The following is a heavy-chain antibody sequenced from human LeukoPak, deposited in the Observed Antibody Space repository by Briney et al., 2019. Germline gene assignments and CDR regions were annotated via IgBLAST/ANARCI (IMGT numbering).Heavy chain of an antibody. J-gene: IGHJ4*02. CDR3: ARGGYSFDY. CDR1: GFSLSGYW. D-gene: IGHD5-12*01. V-gene: IGHV3-7*01. CDR2: LHADGNEK. Sequence: PGGSLRLSCAAYGFSLSGYWMSWVRQAPGKGVEWVARLHADGNEKYFVHSVKGRFTASRDNAKTSLYLQMNSLRVEDTAVYYCARGGYSFDYLGQGTLVTVSS.